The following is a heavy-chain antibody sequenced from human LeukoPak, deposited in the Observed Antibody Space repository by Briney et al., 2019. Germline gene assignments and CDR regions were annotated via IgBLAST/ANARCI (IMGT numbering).Heavy chain of an antibody. D-gene: IGHD3-10*01. CDR3: ARLFSGRYGEH. Sequence: SETLSLTCTVSGGSINNYYWSWIRQTAGKGLEWIGYIYYSGSTKYNPSLKSRVTISVDTSKNQFSLKLSSVTAADTAVYYCARLFSGRYGEHWGQGTLVTVSS. CDR2: IYYSGST. CDR1: GGSINNYY. V-gene: IGHV4-59*01. J-gene: IGHJ1*01.